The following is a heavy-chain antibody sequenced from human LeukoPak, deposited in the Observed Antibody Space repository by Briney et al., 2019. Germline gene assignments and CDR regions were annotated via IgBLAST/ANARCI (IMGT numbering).Heavy chain of an antibody. CDR3: ARTNYYYYYMDV. Sequence: SETLSLTCAVYGGSFSGYYWSWIRQPPGKGLEWIGEINHSGSTNYNPSLKSRVTMSVDTSKNQFSLKLSSVTAADTAVYYCARTNYYYYYMDVWGKGTTVTISS. CDR2: INHSGST. CDR1: GGSFSGYY. J-gene: IGHJ6*03. V-gene: IGHV4-34*01.